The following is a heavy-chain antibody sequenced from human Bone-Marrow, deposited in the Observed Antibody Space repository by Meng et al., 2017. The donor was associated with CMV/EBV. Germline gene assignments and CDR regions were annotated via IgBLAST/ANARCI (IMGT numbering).Heavy chain of an antibody. V-gene: IGHV2-5*01. J-gene: IGHJ5*02. D-gene: IGHD2-2*01. CDR3: ARTLGYCSSTSCFLFWFDP. CDR1: LSTSGVG. Sequence: LSTSGVGVVWIRQPPGKALEWLALIYWNDDKRYSPSLKSRLTITKDTSKNQVVLTMTNMDPVDTATYYCARTLGYCSSTSCFLFWFDPWGQGTLVTVSS. CDR2: IYWNDDK.